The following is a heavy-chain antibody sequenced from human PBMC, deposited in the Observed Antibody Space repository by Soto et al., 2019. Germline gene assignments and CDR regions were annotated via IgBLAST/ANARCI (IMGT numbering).Heavy chain of an antibody. D-gene: IGHD3-3*01. CDR2: INHSGST. CDR3: ALLYYDFSKNWFDP. J-gene: IGHJ5*02. CDR1: GGSFSGYY. V-gene: IGHV4-34*01. Sequence: SETLSLTCAVYGGSFSGYYWSWIRQPPGKGLEWIGEINHSGSTNYSPSLKSRVTISVDTSKNQFSLKLSSVTAADTAVYYCALLYYDFSKNWFDPWGQGTLVTVSS.